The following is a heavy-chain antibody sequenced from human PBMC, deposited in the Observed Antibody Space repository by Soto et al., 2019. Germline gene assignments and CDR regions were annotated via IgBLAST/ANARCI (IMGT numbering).Heavy chain of an antibody. Sequence: QVQLQESGPGLVKPSETLSLTCTVSGGSISSYYWSWIRQPPGKGLEWIGYIYYSGSTNYNPSLKGRVTISVDTSKHQFSLKLSSVTAADTAVYYCARHPFYYYYGMDVWGQGTTVTVSS. V-gene: IGHV4-59*08. CDR2: IYYSGST. CDR1: GGSISSYY. CDR3: ARHPFYYYYGMDV. J-gene: IGHJ6*02.